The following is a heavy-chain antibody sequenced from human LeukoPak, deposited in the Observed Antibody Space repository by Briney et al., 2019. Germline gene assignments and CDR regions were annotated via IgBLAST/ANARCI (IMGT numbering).Heavy chain of an antibody. CDR1: GFSFKDYW. D-gene: IGHD1-26*01. Sequence: GGSLRLSCAASGFSFKDYWMSWVRQAPGKGLEWVAVISYDGSNKYYADSVKGRFTISRDNSKNTLYLQMNSLRAEDTAVYYCAKEWDFRTLDCWGQGTLVTVSS. V-gene: IGHV3-30*18. CDR2: ISYDGSNK. CDR3: AKEWDFRTLDC. J-gene: IGHJ4*02.